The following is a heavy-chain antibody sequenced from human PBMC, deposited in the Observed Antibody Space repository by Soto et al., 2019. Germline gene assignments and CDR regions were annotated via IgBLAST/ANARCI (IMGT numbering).Heavy chain of an antibody. D-gene: IGHD3-10*01. CDR1: GYTFTSYG. V-gene: IGHV1-18*01. CDR2: ISAYNGNT. J-gene: IGHJ6*02. Sequence: ASVKVSCKASGYTFTSYGISWVRQAPGQGLEWMGWISAYNGNTNYARKLQGRVTMTTDTSTSTAYMELRSLRSDDTAVYYCARVMHGSGLRGFEFYYYYYGMDVWGQGTTVTAP. CDR3: ARVMHGSGLRGFEFYYYYYGMDV.